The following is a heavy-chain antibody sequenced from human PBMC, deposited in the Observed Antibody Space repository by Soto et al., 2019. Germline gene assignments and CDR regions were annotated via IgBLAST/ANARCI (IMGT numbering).Heavy chain of an antibody. CDR3: ARATWGGDYLYPLAFDI. V-gene: IGHV1-18*01. CDR2: ISAYNGNT. Sequence: QVQLVQSGAEVKKPGASVKVSCKASGYTFTSYGISWVRQAPGQGLEWMGWISAYNGNTNYAQKLQGRVTMTTDTSTSTAYMELRSLRSDDTAVYYCARATWGGDYLYPLAFDIWGQGTMVTVSS. J-gene: IGHJ3*02. D-gene: IGHD4-17*01. CDR1: GYTFTSYG.